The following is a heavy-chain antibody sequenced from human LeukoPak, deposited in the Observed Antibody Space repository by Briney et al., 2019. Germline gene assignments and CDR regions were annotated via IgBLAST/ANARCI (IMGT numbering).Heavy chain of an antibody. J-gene: IGHJ5*02. CDR1: GYTFTSYY. Sequence: ASVKVSCKASGYTFTSYYMHWVRQAPGQGLEWMGIINPSGGSTSYAQKFQGRVTMTRDTSTSTVYMELSSLRSDDTAVYYCATNIVFGVFNPWGQGTLVTVSS. CDR2: INPSGGST. CDR3: ATNIVFGVFNP. D-gene: IGHD3-3*01. V-gene: IGHV1-46*01.